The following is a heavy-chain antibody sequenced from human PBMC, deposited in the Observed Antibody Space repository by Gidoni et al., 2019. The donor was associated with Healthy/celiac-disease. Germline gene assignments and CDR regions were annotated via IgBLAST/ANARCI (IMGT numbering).Heavy chain of an antibody. J-gene: IGHJ2*01. Sequence: EVQLLESGGGLVQPGGSLRLSCAASGYTFSSYAMSWVRQAPRKGLEWLSAISGSGGSTYYADSVKGRFTISRGNSKNTLYLQMNSLRAEDTAVYYCAKAVYGDYLSYWYFDLWGRGTLVTVSS. CDR1: GYTFSSYA. CDR3: AKAVYGDYLSYWYFDL. CDR2: ISGSGGST. V-gene: IGHV3-23*01. D-gene: IGHD4-17*01.